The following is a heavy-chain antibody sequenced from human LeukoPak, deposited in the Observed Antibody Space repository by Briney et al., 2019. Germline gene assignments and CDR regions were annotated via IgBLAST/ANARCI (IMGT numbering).Heavy chain of an antibody. CDR3: ARDAVHRTVTTTGGWYFDL. CDR2: IYSGGNT. D-gene: IGHD4-17*01. CDR1: GFTVSSSS. V-gene: IGHV3-53*01. Sequence: GESRRLSCAASGFTVSSSSMNWVRQAPGKGLEWVSVIYSGGNTYYADSVKGRFTISRDNSKNTLYLQMNSLRAEDTAVYYCARDAVHRTVTTTGGWYFDLWGRGTLVTVSS. J-gene: IGHJ2*01.